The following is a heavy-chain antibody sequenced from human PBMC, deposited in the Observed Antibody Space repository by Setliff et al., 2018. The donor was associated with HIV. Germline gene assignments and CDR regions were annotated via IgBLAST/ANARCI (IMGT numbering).Heavy chain of an antibody. D-gene: IGHD3-3*01. J-gene: IGHJ6*03. Sequence: GASVKVSCKASGYTFTSYDINWVRQATGQGLEWMGWMNPNSGNTGYAQKFQGRVTMTRNTSISTAYMELSSLRSEDTAVYYCARGPASKYYNFWSGYEGFYYYYMDVWGKGTTVTVSS. V-gene: IGHV1-8*02. CDR3: ARGPASKYYNFWSGYEGFYYYYMDV. CDR2: MNPNSGNT. CDR1: GYTFTSYD.